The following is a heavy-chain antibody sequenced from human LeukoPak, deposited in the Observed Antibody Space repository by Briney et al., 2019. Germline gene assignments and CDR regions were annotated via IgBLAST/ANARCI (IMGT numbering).Heavy chain of an antibody. Sequence: ASVKVSCKASGYTFTSYDISWVRQATGQGLEWMGWMNPNSGNTGYAQKFQGRVTMTRNTSISTAYMELSSLRSEDTAVYYCAIKNRGYCSGGSCQVVDYWGQGTLVTVSS. CDR3: AIKNRGYCSGGSCQVVDY. CDR1: GYTFTSYD. D-gene: IGHD2-15*01. V-gene: IGHV1-8*01. J-gene: IGHJ4*02. CDR2: MNPNSGNT.